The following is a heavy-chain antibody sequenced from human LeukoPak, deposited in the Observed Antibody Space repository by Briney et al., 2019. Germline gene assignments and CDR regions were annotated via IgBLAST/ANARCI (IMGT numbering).Heavy chain of an antibody. J-gene: IGHJ4*02. CDR1: GFTFSSYG. CDR3: AKEVSSWYYFDY. D-gene: IGHD6-13*01. V-gene: IGHV3-30*18. CDR2: ISYDGSNK. Sequence: GGSLRLSCAASGFTFSSYGMHWVRQAPGKGQEWVAVISYDGSNKYYADSVKGRFTISRDNSKNTLYLQMNSLRAEDTAVYYCAKEVSSWYYFDYWGQGTLVTVSS.